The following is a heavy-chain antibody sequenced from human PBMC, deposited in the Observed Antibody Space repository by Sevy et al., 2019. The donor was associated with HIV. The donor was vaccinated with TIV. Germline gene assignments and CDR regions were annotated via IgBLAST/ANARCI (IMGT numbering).Heavy chain of an antibody. Sequence: GGSLRLSCAASGFTFSSYGMHWVRQAPGKGLEWVAVISYDGSNKYYADSVKGRFTISRDNSKNTLYLQMNSLRAEETAVYYCAKDLMGNGYNYDYYYYYGMDVWGQGTTVTVSS. J-gene: IGHJ6*02. D-gene: IGHD5-12*01. CDR1: GFTFSSYG. V-gene: IGHV3-30*18. CDR2: ISYDGSNK. CDR3: AKDLMGNGYNYDYYYYYGMDV.